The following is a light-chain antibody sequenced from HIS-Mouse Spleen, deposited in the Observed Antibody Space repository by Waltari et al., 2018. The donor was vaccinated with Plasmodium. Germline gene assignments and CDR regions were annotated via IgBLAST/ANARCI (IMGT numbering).Light chain of an antibody. Sequence: SSELTQPPSASVSPGQTARITCPGDALPKKYAYWYQQKSGQAPVLVMYEDSKRPSGVPERFCGSSSGTMATLSSGGAQVEDEADYYCYSADSSGNHGVFGSGTKVTVL. CDR3: YSADSSGNHGV. CDR2: EDS. J-gene: IGLJ6*01. CDR1: ALPKKY. V-gene: IGLV3-10*01.